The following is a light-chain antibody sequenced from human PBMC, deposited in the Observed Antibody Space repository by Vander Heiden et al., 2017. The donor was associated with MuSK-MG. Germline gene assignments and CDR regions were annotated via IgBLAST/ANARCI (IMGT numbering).Light chain of an antibody. CDR1: QSIGFY. J-gene: IGKJ4*01. V-gene: IGKV1-39*01. CDR2: AAS. CDR3: QQSYSILT. Sequence: IQMTQSPSSLSASVGDRVTITCLASQSIGFYLTWYQQKPGKAPMLLISAASSLQSGVPPRFSASGSGTAFTLTISSLQAVDFATYYCQQSYSILTFGGGTKVEIK.